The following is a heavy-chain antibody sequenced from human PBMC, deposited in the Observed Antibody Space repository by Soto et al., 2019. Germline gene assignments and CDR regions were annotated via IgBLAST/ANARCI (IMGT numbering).Heavy chain of an antibody. V-gene: IGHV3-30*18. CDR2: ISYDGSNK. CDR3: AKDLMGDRSGYYYGGDY. D-gene: IGHD3-22*01. J-gene: IGHJ4*02. CDR1: GFTFNSYG. Sequence: QVQLVESGGGVVQPGRSLRLSCAASGFTFNSYGMHWVRQAPGKGLEWVSIISYDGSNKYYADPVMGRFTISRDNSKNTLYLQMNSLRDEDTAVHYCAKDLMGDRSGYYYGGDYWGQGTLVTVSS.